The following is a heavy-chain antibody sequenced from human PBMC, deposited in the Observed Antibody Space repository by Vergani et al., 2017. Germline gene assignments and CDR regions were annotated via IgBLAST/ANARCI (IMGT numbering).Heavy chain of an antibody. V-gene: IGHV3-9*01. Sequence: EVQLVESGGHLAQPGRSLTLSCAASGFNFEDYAMHWVRQTPDRGLEWISGISWNSDYIGYADSVKGRFTISRDNSKSTMYLQMNSLRDEDTGVYYCARDLRLLYNRFDPWGQGTLVTVSS. J-gene: IGHJ5*02. CDR1: GFNFEDYA. D-gene: IGHD1-14*01. CDR2: ISWNSDYI. CDR3: ARDLRLLYNRFDP.